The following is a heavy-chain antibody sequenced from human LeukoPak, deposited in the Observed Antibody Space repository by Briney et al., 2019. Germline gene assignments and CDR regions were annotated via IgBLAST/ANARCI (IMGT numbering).Heavy chain of an antibody. J-gene: IGHJ4*01. CDR2: IQQYGGEK. CDR1: GFTFTDYW. V-gene: IGHV3-7*01. Sequence: GGSLRLSCSVSGFTFTDYWMNWVRQAPGKGLDWVASIQQYGGEKSYVDSVKGRFTISRDNAKNSLYLQMSSLRAEDTAVYYCARDGTAAGLYFDLWGQGTLVTVSS. D-gene: IGHD6-13*01. CDR3: ARDGTAAGLYFDL.